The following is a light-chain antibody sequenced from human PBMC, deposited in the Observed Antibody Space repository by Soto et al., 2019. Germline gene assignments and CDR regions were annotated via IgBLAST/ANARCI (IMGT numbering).Light chain of an antibody. V-gene: IGKV3-20*01. CDR2: GAS. Sequence: EIVLTQSPGTLSLSPGERATLSCRACQSVSSSHLAWYQQKPGQAPRLLIYGASSRATGIPDRFSGSGSGTDFTLTISRLEPEDFAVYYCQQYGSSPLAFGPGTKVDIK. CDR3: QQYGSSPLA. CDR1: QSVSSSH. J-gene: IGKJ3*01.